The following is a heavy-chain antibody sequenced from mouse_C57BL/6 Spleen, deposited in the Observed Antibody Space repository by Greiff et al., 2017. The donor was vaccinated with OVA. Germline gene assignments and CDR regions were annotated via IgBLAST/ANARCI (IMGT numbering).Heavy chain of an antibody. Sequence: QVQLQQSGAELVRPGASVTLSCKASGYTFTDYEMHWVKQTPVHGLEWIGAIDPETGGTAYNQTVKGKAILTADKSSSTAYMELRSLTSEESAVDYCTREGFITTVVADAMDYWGQGTSVTVSS. CDR3: TREGFITTVVADAMDY. V-gene: IGHV1-15*01. CDR2: IDPETGGT. CDR1: GYTFTDYE. J-gene: IGHJ4*01. D-gene: IGHD1-1*01.